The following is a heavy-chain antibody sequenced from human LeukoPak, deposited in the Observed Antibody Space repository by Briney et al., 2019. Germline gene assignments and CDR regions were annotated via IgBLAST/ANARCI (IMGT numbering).Heavy chain of an antibody. D-gene: IGHD1-26*01. CDR2: ISGDGGTT. V-gene: IGHV3-43*02. J-gene: IGHJ4*02. Sequence: GGTLRLSCAASGFTFDDYAMHWVRQAPGKGLEWVSLISGDGGTTSYADSVRGRFTISRDNSKNSLYLQMYSLRTEDTALYYCAKGPPRGSDYGRFDYWGQGTLVTVSS. CDR1: GFTFDDYA. CDR3: AKGPPRGSDYGRFDY.